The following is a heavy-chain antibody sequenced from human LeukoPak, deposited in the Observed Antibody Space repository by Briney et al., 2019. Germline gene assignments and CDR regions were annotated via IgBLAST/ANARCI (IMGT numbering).Heavy chain of an antibody. CDR2: ISYDGSNK. V-gene: IGHV3-30-3*01. D-gene: IGHD3-22*01. Sequence: GGSLRLSCAASGFTFSSYAMHWVRQAPGKGLEWVAVISYDGSNKYYADSVKGRFTISRDNSKNTLYLQMNSLRAEDTAVYYCARTYDSSGYSPPDYWGQGTLVTVSS. CDR1: GFTFSSYA. J-gene: IGHJ4*02. CDR3: ARTYDSSGYSPPDY.